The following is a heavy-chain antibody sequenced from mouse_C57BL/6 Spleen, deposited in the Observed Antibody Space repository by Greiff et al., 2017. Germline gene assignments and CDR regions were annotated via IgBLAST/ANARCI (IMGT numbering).Heavy chain of an antibody. V-gene: IGHV2-2*01. CDR3: ARGDYYGSSSMDY. Sequence: VQLQQSGPGLVQPSQSLSITCTASGFSLTSYGVHWVRQSPGKGLEWLGVIWSGGSTDYNAAFISRLSISKDNSKSQVFFKMNSLQADDTAIYYCARGDYYGSSSMDYWGQGTSVTVSS. D-gene: IGHD1-1*01. CDR2: IWSGGST. CDR1: GFSLTSYG. J-gene: IGHJ4*01.